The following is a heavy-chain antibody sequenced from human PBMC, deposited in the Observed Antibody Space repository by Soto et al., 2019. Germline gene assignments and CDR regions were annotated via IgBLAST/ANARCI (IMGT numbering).Heavy chain of an antibody. V-gene: IGHV4-59*01. Sequence: SETLSLTCTVSGGSISSYYWSWIRQPPGKGLEWIGYIYYSGSTNYNPSLKSRVTISVDTSKNQFSLKLSSVTAADTAVYYCARGYYYDSSGYYSPWGQGTLVHRLL. J-gene: IGHJ5*02. CDR3: ARGYYYDSSGYYSP. CDR2: IYYSGST. D-gene: IGHD3-22*01. CDR1: GGSISSYY.